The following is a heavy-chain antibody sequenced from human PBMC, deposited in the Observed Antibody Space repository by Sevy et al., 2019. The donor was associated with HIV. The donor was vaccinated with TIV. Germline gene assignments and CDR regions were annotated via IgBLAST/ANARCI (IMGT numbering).Heavy chain of an antibody. D-gene: IGHD3-16*01. V-gene: IGHV3-9*01. Sequence: SLKISCAASGFTFDDYAMHWVRQRPGKGLEWVSGISWHSGNIDYADSVKGRFTISRDNAKNSLYLQMNSLRAEDTALYYCAKDIGPSNYDYVWGTYCFYGMDVWGQGTTVTVSS. CDR3: AKDIGPSNYDYVWGTYCFYGMDV. CDR2: ISWHSGNI. J-gene: IGHJ6*02. CDR1: GFTFDDYA.